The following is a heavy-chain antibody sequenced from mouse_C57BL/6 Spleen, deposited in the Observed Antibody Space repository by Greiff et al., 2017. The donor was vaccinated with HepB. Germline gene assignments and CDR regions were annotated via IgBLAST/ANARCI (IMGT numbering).Heavy chain of an antibody. J-gene: IGHJ4*01. CDR1: GYTFTSYW. D-gene: IGHD4-1*01. V-gene: IGHV1-52*01. Sequence: QVQLQQSGAELVRPGSSVKLSCKASGYTFTSYWMHWVKQRPIQGLEWIGNIDPSDSETHYNQKFKDKATLTVDKSSSTAYMQLSSLTSEDSAVYYCASGLGRYAMDYWGQGTSVTVSS. CDR2: IDPSDSET. CDR3: ASGLGRYAMDY.